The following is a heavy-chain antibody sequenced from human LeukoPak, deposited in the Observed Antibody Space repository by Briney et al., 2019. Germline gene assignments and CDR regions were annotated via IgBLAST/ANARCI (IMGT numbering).Heavy chain of an antibody. Sequence: GGSLRLSCAASGFTFSSYSMHWVRQAPGKGLEWVAVISYDGRNTYYADSVKGRFTISRDNSKNTLYLQMNSLRAEDTAVYYCARDIVAVAGGYFDYWGQGTLVTVSS. CDR1: GFTFSSYS. CDR2: ISYDGRNT. CDR3: ARDIVAVAGGYFDY. J-gene: IGHJ4*02. D-gene: IGHD6-19*01. V-gene: IGHV3-30-3*01.